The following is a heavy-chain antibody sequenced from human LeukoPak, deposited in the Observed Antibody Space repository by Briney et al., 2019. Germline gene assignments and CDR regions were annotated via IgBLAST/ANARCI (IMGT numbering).Heavy chain of an antibody. CDR2: ISSSGSTI. CDR1: GFTFSDYY. D-gene: IGHD3-10*01. CDR3: ARVASSFGEMGY. Sequence: GALRLSCAASGFTFSDYYMSWRRQAPGKGLEWVSYISSSGSTIYYADSVKGRFTISRDNAKNSLYLQMNSLRAEDTAVYYCARVASSFGEMGYWGQGTLVTVSS. V-gene: IGHV3-11*04. J-gene: IGHJ4*02.